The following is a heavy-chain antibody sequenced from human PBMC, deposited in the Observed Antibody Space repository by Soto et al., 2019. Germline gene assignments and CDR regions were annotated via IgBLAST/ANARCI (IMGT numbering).Heavy chain of an antibody. D-gene: IGHD2-15*01. CDR3: ARVGVVVAATQNYYGMDV. CDR2: ISYDGSNK. J-gene: IGHJ6*02. Sequence: GGSLRLSCAASGFTFSSYAMHWVRQAPGKGLEWVAVISYDGSNKYYADSVKGRFTISRDNSKNTLYLQMNSLRAEDTAVYYCARVGVVVAATQNYYGMDVWGQGTTVTVSS. V-gene: IGHV3-30-3*01. CDR1: GFTFSSYA.